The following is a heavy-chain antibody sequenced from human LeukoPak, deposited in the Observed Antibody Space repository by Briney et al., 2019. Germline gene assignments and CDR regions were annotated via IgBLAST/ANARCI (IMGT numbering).Heavy chain of an antibody. CDR2: IYYSGST. D-gene: IGHD3-10*01. J-gene: IGHJ5*02. Sequence: PSQTLSLTCTVSGGSISSGDYYWSWIRQPPGTGLEWIGYIYYSGSTYYNPSLKSRVTISVDTSKNQFSLKLSSVTAADTAVYYCARVPWFGELLAWFDPWGQGTLVTVSS. V-gene: IGHV4-30-4*01. CDR3: ARVPWFGELLAWFDP. CDR1: GGSISSGDYY.